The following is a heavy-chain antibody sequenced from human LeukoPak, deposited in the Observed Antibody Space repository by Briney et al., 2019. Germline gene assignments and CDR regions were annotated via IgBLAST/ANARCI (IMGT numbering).Heavy chain of an antibody. Sequence: GASVKVSCKASGYTFSVYYMLWVRQAPGQGLEWMGWINPRSGGTNYAQKFQGRVTMTRDTSTSTVHMELSGLRSDDTAVYYCVRDRYPDSSGYVGWFFDVWGRGTLVTVSS. CDR2: INPRSGGT. CDR3: VRDRYPDSSGYVGWFFDV. J-gene: IGHJ2*01. D-gene: IGHD3-22*01. CDR1: GYTFSVYY. V-gene: IGHV1-2*02.